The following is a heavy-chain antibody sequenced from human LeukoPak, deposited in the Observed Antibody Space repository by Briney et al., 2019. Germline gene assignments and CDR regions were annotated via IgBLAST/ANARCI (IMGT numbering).Heavy chain of an antibody. J-gene: IGHJ4*02. Sequence: GGSLRLSCAASGFTFSSYGMHWVRQAPGKGLEWVANIKHDASEKYFMESVKGRFTISRDNAKNSLYLQMNSLRAEDTAVYYCARGYYDSNAQLFDYWGQGTLVTVSS. CDR1: GFTFSSYG. CDR2: IKHDASEK. V-gene: IGHV3-7*01. CDR3: ARGYYDSNAQLFDY. D-gene: IGHD3-22*01.